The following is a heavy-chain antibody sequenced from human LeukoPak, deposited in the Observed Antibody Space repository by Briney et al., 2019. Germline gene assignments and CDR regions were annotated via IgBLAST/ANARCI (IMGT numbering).Heavy chain of an antibody. CDR1: GGSMSSSSYY. J-gene: IGHJ3*01. Sequence: SETLSLTCTVSGGSMSSSSYYWGWIRQPPGKGLEWIGSIYYSGSTYYNPSLKSRVTISVDTSKNQFSLKLSSVTAADTAVYYCAGWYQLPFAFNVWGQGTMVTVSS. CDR3: AGWYQLPFAFNV. D-gene: IGHD2-2*01. CDR2: IYYSGST. V-gene: IGHV4-39*01.